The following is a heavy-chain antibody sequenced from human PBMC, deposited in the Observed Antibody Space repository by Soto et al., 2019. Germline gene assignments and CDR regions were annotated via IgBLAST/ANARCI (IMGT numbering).Heavy chain of an antibody. J-gene: IGHJ5*02. Sequence: ASVKVSCKASGYTFFTYDISWVRQAPGQGLEWMGWISTYSGDTKYAQKFQGRVTMTTDTSTTTAYLELRSLRSDDMAVYYCARHRGPTTSENWFGPRGQRPLVTVAS. D-gene: IGHD5-12*01. CDR1: GYTFFTYD. CDR2: ISTYSGDT. V-gene: IGHV1-18*03. CDR3: ARHRGPTTSENWFGP.